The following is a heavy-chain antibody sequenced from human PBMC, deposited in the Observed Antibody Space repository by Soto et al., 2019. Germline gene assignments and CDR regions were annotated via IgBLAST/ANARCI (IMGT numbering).Heavy chain of an antibody. CDR1: GFTFSSYA. Sequence: GGSLRLSCAASGFTFSSYAMSWVRQAPGKGLEWVSAISGSGGSTYYADSVKGRFTISRDNSKNTLYLQMNSLRAEDTAVYYCAKDCDSGSYCDDAFDIWGQGTMVTVSS. D-gene: IGHD1-26*01. CDR2: ISGSGGST. J-gene: IGHJ3*02. V-gene: IGHV3-23*01. CDR3: AKDCDSGSYCDDAFDI.